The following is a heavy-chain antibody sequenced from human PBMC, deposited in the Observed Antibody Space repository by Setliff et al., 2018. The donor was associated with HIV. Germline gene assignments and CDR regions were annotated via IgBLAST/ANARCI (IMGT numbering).Heavy chain of an antibody. CDR1: GFILSPYW. CDR2: IKSDGRIT. D-gene: IGHD3-10*01. V-gene: IGHV3-74*01. J-gene: IGHJ4*02. CDR3: ARAGDYRFDY. Sequence: PGGSLRLSCAASGFILSPYWMHWVRQLPGKGLAWVARIKSDGRITDYADSVKGRFTISRDNAKNTLYLQMNSLRAEDTAVYYCARAGDYRFDYWGQGTLVTVSS.